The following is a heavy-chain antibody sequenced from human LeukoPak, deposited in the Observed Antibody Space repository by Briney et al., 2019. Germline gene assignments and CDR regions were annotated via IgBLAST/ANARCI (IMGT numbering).Heavy chain of an antibody. CDR2: IKSKTDGGTT. J-gene: IGHJ3*02. D-gene: IGHD3-16*02. CDR3: TTGSVILSNDAFDI. Sequence: GGSLRLSCAASGFTFSNAWMSWVRQAPGKGLEWVGRIKSKTDGGTTDYAAPVKGRFTISRDDSKNTLYLQMNSLKTEDTAVYYCTTGSVILSNDAFDIWGQGTMVTVSS. V-gene: IGHV3-15*01. CDR1: GFTFSNAW.